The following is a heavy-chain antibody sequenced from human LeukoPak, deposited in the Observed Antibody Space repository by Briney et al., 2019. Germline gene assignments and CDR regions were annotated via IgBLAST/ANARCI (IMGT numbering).Heavy chain of an antibody. CDR3: ARGAPGIAAAGITFDY. CDR1: GGSFSGYY. J-gene: IGHJ4*02. Sequence: SETLSLTCAVYGGSFSGYYWSWIRQPPGKGLGWIGEINHSGSTNYNPSLKSRVTISVDTSKNQFSLKLSSVTAADTAVYYCARGAPGIAAAGITFDYWGQGTLVTVSS. CDR2: INHSGST. V-gene: IGHV4-34*01. D-gene: IGHD6-13*01.